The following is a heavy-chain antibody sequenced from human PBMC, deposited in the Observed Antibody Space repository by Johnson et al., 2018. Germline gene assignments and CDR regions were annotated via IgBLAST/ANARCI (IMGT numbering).Heavy chain of an antibody. Sequence: QVQLLESGGGVVQPGRSLRLSCAASGFTFSSYGMHWVRQAPGKGLEWVAVIWYDGSNKYYADSVKGRFTIPRDNSKNTTYLQMHSLRAEDTAVYYCAREKRYSSSWFSGYYYYYGMDVWGQGTTVTVSS. D-gene: IGHD6-13*01. CDR3: AREKRYSSSWFSGYYYYYGMDV. V-gene: IGHV3-33*01. CDR2: IWYDGSNK. CDR1: GFTFSSYG. J-gene: IGHJ6*02.